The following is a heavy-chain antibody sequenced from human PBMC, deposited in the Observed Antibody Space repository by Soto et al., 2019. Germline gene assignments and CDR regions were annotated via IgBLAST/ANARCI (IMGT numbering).Heavy chain of an antibody. D-gene: IGHD1-1*01. CDR1: GYGFTTYG. J-gene: IGHJ4*02. CDR2: ISAHNGNT. V-gene: IGHV1-18*01. Sequence: QVHLVQSVAEVKKPGASVKVSCKGSGYGFTTYGITWVRQAPGQGLEWRAWISAHNGNTNYAQKLQGRVTVTRDTSTSTAYMELRSLRSDDTAVYYCARGRYGDYWGQGALVTVSS. CDR3: ARGRYGDY.